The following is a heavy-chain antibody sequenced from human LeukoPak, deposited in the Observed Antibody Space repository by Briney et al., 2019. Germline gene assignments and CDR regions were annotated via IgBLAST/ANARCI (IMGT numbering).Heavy chain of an antibody. CDR2: ISSNGGST. CDR3: ASSITGEGY. J-gene: IGHJ4*02. V-gene: IGHV3-64*01. CDR1: GFTFSSYA. D-gene: IGHD3-16*01. Sequence: GGSLRLSCAASGFTFSSYAMHWVRQAPGKGLEYVSAISSNGGSTYYANSVKGRFTISRDNSKHTLYLQMGSLRAEDMAVYYCASSITGEGYWGQGTLVTVSS.